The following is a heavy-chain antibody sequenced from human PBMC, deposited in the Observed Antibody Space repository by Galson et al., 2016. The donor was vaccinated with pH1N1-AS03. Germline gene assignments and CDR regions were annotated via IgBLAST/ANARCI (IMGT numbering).Heavy chain of an antibody. V-gene: IGHV3-33*01. CDR1: GFSFSSFG. CDR3: ARGRGYGQYHFDY. CDR2: IFYVVSKK. D-gene: IGHD2-2*01. J-gene: IGHJ4*02. Sequence: SLRLSCAAPGFSFSSFGIHWVRQAPGKGLEWVAGIFYVVSKKYYADSVKGRFTISRDNTKNRLYRQMNSLRDEDTAVYFCARGRGYGQYHFDYWGQGTLVTVSS.